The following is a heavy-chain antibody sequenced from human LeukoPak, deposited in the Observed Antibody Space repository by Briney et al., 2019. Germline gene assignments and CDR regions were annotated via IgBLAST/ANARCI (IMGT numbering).Heavy chain of an antibody. CDR2: ISGGGTVT. V-gene: IGHV3-11*03. CDR3: AKAEGYDILTGLDY. CDR1: GFIFSDHY. J-gene: IGHJ4*02. D-gene: IGHD3-9*01. Sequence: PGRSLRLSCAASGFIFSDHYMTWIRQAPGKGLEWVSYISGGGTVTNYADSVKGRFTISRDNAKNSLYLQMNNLRAEDTAVYYCAKAEGYDILTGLDYWGQGTLVTVSS.